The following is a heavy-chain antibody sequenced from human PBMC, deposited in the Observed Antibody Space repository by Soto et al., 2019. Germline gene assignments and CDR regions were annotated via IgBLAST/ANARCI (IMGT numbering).Heavy chain of an antibody. D-gene: IGHD4-17*01. J-gene: IGHJ6*02. CDR3: AKDARYGDYGQYYYYYYGLDV. Sequence: QVQLVESGGGVVQPGRSLRLSCAASGFTFSSYGMHWVRQAPGKGLEWVAVISYDGSNKYYADSVKGRFTISRDNSKNTPYLQMSSLSAEDTAVYYCAKDARYGDYGQYYYYYYGLDVWGQGTTVTVSS. CDR1: GFTFSSYG. CDR2: ISYDGSNK. V-gene: IGHV3-30*18.